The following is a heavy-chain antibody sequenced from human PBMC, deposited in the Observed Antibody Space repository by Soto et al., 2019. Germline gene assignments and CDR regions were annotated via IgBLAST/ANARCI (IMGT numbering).Heavy chain of an antibody. Sequence: GGSLRLSCAASGFTFNSYAMAWVRQAPGKGLEWVPSISVISVWTDYADSVKGRFISSRDNSKNTLFLQMDSLRVKDTALYYCAICGGSTFYYAFDMWGQGTMVTVSS. CDR1: GFTFNSYA. D-gene: IGHD3-16*01. V-gene: IGHV3-23*01. J-gene: IGHJ3*02. CDR2: ISVISVWT. CDR3: AICGGSTFYYAFDM.